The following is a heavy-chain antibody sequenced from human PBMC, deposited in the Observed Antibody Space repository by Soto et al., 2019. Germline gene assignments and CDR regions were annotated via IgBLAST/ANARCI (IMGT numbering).Heavy chain of an antibody. D-gene: IGHD2-8*01. CDR3: ASHDGYCTNGVCSYPFDY. CDR1: GFTFSSYA. J-gene: IGHJ4*02. V-gene: IGHV3-23*01. CDR2: ISGSGGST. Sequence: EVQLLESGGGLVQPGGSLRLSCAASGFTFSSYAMSWVRQAPGKGLEWVSAISGSGGSTYYADSVKGRFTISRDNSKNTLYPQMNSLRAEDTAVYYCASHDGYCTNGVCSYPFDYWGQGTLVTVSS.